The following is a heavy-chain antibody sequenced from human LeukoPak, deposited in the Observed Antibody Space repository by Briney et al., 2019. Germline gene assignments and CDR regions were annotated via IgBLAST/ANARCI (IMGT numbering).Heavy chain of an antibody. CDR3: AREVPMIAVAGCAWFDP. J-gene: IGHJ5*02. CDR2: INSDGSST. V-gene: IGHV3-74*01. D-gene: IGHD6-19*01. CDR1: GFTFSSFW. Sequence: GGSLRLSCAASGFTFSSFWMHWVRQAPGKGLVWVSRINSDGSSTSYADSVKGRFTISRDKAKNTLYLQMNSLRAEDTAVYYCAREVPMIAVAGCAWFDPWGQGTLVTVSS.